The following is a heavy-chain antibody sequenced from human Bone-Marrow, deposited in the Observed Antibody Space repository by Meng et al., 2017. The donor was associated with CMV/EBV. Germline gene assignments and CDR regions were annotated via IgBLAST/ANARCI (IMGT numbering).Heavy chain of an antibody. CDR2: IYYSGSN. Sequence: LRLSCTVSGGSISSSRYYWSWIRQHPGKGLEWIGYIYYSGSNYYNPSLKSRVTISVDTSKNQFSLKLSSVTAADTAVYYCAMLAYCGGDCYSDYYYGMDVWGQGTMVTVSS. CDR3: AMLAYCGGDCYSDYYYGMDV. D-gene: IGHD2-21*01. J-gene: IGHJ6*02. CDR1: GGSISSSRYY. V-gene: IGHV4-31*03.